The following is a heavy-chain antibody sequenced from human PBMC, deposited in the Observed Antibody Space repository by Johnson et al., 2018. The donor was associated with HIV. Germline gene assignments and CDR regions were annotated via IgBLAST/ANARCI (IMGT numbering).Heavy chain of an antibody. J-gene: IGHJ3*02. CDR3: ASQRGYSGYDLEGGAFDI. CDR2: IYSGGST. V-gene: IGHV3-66*04. Sequence: VQLVESGGGLVQPGGSLRLSSAASGFTVSSHYMSWVRQAPGKGLEWVSVIYSGGSTYYADSVKGRFTISRDNSKNTLYLQMNSLRAEDTAVYYCASQRGYSGYDLEGGAFDIWGQGTMVTVSS. D-gene: IGHD5-12*01. CDR1: GFTVSSHY.